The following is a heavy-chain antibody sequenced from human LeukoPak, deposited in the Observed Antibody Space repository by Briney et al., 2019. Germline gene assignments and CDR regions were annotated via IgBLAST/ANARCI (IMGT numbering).Heavy chain of an antibody. CDR3: ARGLRVVAGYGSDP. V-gene: IGHV4-34*01. CDR1: GGSFSGYY. CDR2: INHSGST. J-gene: IGHJ5*02. Sequence: SETLSLTCAVYGGSFSGYYWSWIRQPPGKGLEWIGEINHSGSTNYNPSLKSRVTISVDTSKNQFSLKLSSVTAADTAVYYCARGLRVVAGYGSDPWGQGTLVTVSS. D-gene: IGHD6-19*01.